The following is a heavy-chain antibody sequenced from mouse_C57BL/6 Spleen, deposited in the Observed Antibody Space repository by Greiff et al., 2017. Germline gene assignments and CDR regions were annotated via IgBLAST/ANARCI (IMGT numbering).Heavy chain of an antibody. CDR3: AVHYGSSYVDWYFDV. D-gene: IGHD1-1*01. Sequence: QVQLQQSGAELARPGASVKLSCKASGYTFTSYGISWVKQRTGQGLEWIGEIYPRSGNTYYNEKFKGKATLTADKSSSTAYMELRSLTSEDSTVYFCAVHYGSSYVDWYFDVWGTGTTVTVSS. V-gene: IGHV1-81*01. J-gene: IGHJ1*03. CDR2: IYPRSGNT. CDR1: GYTFTSYG.